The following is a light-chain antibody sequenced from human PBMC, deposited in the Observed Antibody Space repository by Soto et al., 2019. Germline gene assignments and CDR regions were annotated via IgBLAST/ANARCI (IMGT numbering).Light chain of an antibody. J-gene: IGLJ2*01. V-gene: IGLV2-14*01. CDR3: SSYTSSSTVV. CDR1: SSDIGAYRY. Sequence: QSVLTQPASVSGSPGQSITISCTGTSSDIGAYRYVSWYQQHPGKAPKLMIYDASNRPSGVSNRFSGSKSGNTASLTISGLQAEDEADYYCSSYTSSSTVVFGGGTKVTVL. CDR2: DAS.